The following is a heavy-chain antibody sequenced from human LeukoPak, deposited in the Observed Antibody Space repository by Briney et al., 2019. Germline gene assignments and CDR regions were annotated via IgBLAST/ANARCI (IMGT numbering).Heavy chain of an antibody. J-gene: IGHJ3*02. D-gene: IGHD2-15*01. CDR1: GFSLSSGAVG. V-gene: IGHV2-5*01. CDR2: IYENDEK. CDR3: AHRHRGVASDI. Sequence: SGPTLVLPTQTLTLTCTFSGFSLSSGAVGVGWIRQPPGGALEWLGVIYENDEKLYSSSLQNRLSITKDTSKNQVVLTMANMDPVDTATYYCAHRHRGVASDIWGQGTMVTVSS.